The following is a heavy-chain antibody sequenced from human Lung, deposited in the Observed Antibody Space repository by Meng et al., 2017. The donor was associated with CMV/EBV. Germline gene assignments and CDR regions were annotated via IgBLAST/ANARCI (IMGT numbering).Heavy chain of an antibody. V-gene: IGHV3-21*01. Sequence: GGSLRLXXEASGFAFRSYSMNWVRKPPGKGLEWVASISSSVSDVYSADSVKGRFIISRDNGRDSLYLQMNSLRTEVTGVYYCARAGTTVTFFDHWGPGTPVTVSS. CDR3: ARAGTTVTFFDH. CDR1: GFAFRSYS. J-gene: IGHJ4*02. CDR2: ISSSVSDV. D-gene: IGHD4-17*01.